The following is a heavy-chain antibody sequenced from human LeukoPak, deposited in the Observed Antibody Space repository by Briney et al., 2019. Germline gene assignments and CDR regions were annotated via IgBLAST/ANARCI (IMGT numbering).Heavy chain of an antibody. Sequence: GASVKVSCKASGYTFTSYDINWVRQATGQGLEWMGWMNPNSGNTGYAQKFQGRVTITRNTSISTAYMELSSLRSEDTAVYYCARVTSGLRGTLYYYYMDVWGKGTSVTISS. CDR2: MNPNSGNT. D-gene: IGHD1/OR15-1a*01. V-gene: IGHV1-8*03. CDR3: ARVTSGLRGTLYYYYMDV. J-gene: IGHJ6*03. CDR1: GYTFTSYD.